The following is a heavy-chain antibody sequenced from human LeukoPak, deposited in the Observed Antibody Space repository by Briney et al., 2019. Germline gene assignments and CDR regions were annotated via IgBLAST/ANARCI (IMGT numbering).Heavy chain of an antibody. Sequence: PGGSLRLSCAVSGFTFSSHWRSSVRQAPGKGLEWVATIKQDGSEKYYVASVKGRFTISRDNAKKSLFLQMNSLRAEDTAVYYCARDGEMPTIYFDYWGQGTLVTVSS. V-gene: IGHV3-7*01. CDR2: IKQDGSEK. CDR1: GFTFSSHW. D-gene: IGHD5-24*01. J-gene: IGHJ4*02. CDR3: ARDGEMPTIYFDY.